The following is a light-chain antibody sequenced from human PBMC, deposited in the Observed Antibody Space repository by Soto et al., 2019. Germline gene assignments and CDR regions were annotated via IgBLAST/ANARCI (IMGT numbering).Light chain of an antibody. CDR2: EVS. CDR1: SIDIGNYDF. J-gene: IGLJ3*02. CDR3: SSYSSTATLEV. Sequence: QSALTQPASVSGSPGQSVTISCTGTSIDIGNYDFVSWYQQHPGKAPKLLLYEVSYRPSGVSHRFSGSKSGNTASLTFSGLQAEDEADYYCSSYSSTATLEVFGGGTKLTVL. V-gene: IGLV2-14*01.